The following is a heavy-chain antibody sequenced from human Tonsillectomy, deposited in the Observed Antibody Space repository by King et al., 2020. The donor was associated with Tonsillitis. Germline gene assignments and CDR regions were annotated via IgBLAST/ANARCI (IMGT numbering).Heavy chain of an antibody. CDR3: AKDLMHLRGYRGYVHDFDY. D-gene: IGHD5-12*01. CDR2: ISGSGGST. CDR1: GFTFSSYA. J-gene: IGHJ4*02. Sequence: VQLVESGGGLVQPGGSLRLSCAASGFTFSSYAMSWVRQAPGKGLEWVSAISGSGGSTYYADSVKGRFTISRDNSKNTLYLQMNSLRAEDTAVYYCAKDLMHLRGYRGYVHDFDYWGQGTLVTVSS. V-gene: IGHV3-23*04.